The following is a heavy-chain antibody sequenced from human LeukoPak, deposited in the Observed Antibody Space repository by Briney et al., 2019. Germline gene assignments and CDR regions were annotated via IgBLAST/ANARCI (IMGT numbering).Heavy chain of an antibody. CDR3: ARVYSSSWYSGYLYMDV. CDR1: GFTLSSYN. D-gene: IGHD6-13*01. J-gene: IGHJ6*03. CDR2: FSYRSSDI. Sequence: GSLRLSCAASGFTLSSYNMEWVRQAPGKGLEWVSSFSYRSSDIEYADSVKGRFTISRDNAKQSLYLQMSSLRAEDTAVYYCARVYSSSWYSGYLYMDVWGKGTTVTVSS. V-gene: IGHV3-21*01.